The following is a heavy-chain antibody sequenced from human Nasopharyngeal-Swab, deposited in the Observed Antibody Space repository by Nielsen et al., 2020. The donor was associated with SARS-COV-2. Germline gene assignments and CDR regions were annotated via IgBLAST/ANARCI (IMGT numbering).Heavy chain of an antibody. J-gene: IGHJ5*02. Sequence: ASAKVSCKASGDTFSNSGISWVRQAPGQGLEWMGWISAYSGNKIHAEKFQGRVTMTTDIPTSTAYMELRSLRPDDTAVYYCARDPHELWSGQWFDPWGQGSLVTVSS. D-gene: IGHD3-3*01. CDR2: ISAYSGNK. CDR3: ARDPHELWSGQWFDP. CDR1: GDTFSNSG. V-gene: IGHV1-18*01.